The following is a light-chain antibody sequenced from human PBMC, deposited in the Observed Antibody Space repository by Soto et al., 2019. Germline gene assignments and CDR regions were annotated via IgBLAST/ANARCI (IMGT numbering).Light chain of an antibody. Sequence: QSALTQPASVSGSPGQSITISCTGTSSDVSGYNYVSWYQHHPGTAPKLIIYDVSDRPSGVSNRFSGSKSVNTASLTISGLQAEDEAEYYCSSYTSSSTLIFGTGTKLTVL. CDR2: DVS. CDR1: SSDVSGYNY. CDR3: SSYTSSSTLI. J-gene: IGLJ1*01. V-gene: IGLV2-14*03.